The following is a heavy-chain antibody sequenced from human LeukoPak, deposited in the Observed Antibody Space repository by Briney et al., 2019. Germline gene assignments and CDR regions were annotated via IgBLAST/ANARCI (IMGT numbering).Heavy chain of an antibody. D-gene: IGHD1-26*01. CDR3: ARDNSVGDNAWWFDP. V-gene: IGHV1-46*01. CDR2: INPSGGST. Sequence: ASVKVSCKASGDTFTSYGMNWVRQAPGQGLEWMGIINPSGGSTSYAQKFQGRVTMTRDMPTSTDYMELSSLRSEDTAIYYCARDNSVGDNAWWFDPWGQGTLVTVSS. CDR1: GDTFTSYG. J-gene: IGHJ5*02.